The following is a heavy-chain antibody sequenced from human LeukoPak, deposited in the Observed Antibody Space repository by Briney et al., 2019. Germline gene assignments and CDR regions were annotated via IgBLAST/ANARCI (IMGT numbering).Heavy chain of an antibody. V-gene: IGHV4-59*01. CDR3: ASGGWVGVPRIWFDP. CDR2: IYNSGST. Sequence: PSETLSLTCTVSGGSISSYYWSWIRQPPGKGLEWIGYIYNSGSTNYNPSLKSRVTISADTSKNQISLRLTFVTAAGTAVYYRASGGWVGVPRIWFDPWGEGTLVTVSS. D-gene: IGHD1-26*01. CDR1: GGSISSYY. J-gene: IGHJ5*02.